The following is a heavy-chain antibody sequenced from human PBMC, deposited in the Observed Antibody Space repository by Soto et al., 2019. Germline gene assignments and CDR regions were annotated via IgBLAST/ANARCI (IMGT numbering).Heavy chain of an antibody. CDR3: VRIRYQLPSSVLWLDH. D-gene: IGHD3-16*01. J-gene: IGHJ5*02. Sequence: SETRSLTCAVYGGFLSESYWTWIRQPPGKGLEWIGEINHVVGTNYNPSLKSRVTMSVDTSQNQFSLRLISVTAADTAMYFCVRIRYQLPSSVLWLDHWGEENPVDFSS. CDR1: GGFLSESY. V-gene: IGHV4-34*01. CDR2: INHVVGT.